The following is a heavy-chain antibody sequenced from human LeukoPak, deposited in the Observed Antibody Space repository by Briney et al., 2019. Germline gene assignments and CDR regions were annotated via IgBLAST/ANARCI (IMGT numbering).Heavy chain of an antibody. CDR2: IIPIFGTA. J-gene: IGHJ5*02. CDR3: ARDKTGAYGSGSYYLGWFDP. D-gene: IGHD3-10*01. V-gene: IGHV1-69*06. CDR1: GGTFSSYA. Sequence: SVKVSCKASGGTFSSYAISWVRQAPGQGLEWMGGIIPIFGTANYAQKLQGRVTITADKSTSTAYMELSSLRSEDTAVYYCARDKTGAYGSGSYYLGWFDPWGQGTLVTVSS.